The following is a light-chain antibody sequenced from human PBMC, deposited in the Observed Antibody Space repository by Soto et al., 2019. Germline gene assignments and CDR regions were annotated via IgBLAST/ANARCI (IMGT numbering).Light chain of an antibody. V-gene: IGLV2-8*01. CDR2: EVT. CDR3: SSYAGTNIVI. J-gene: IGLJ2*01. Sequence: QSALTQPPSASGSPGQSVTISCTGTSSDVGGYNFVSWYQQHPGKAPKLIIYEVTQRPSGVPDLFSGSKSGNTASLAVSGLQGDDEADYYCSSYAGTNIVIFGGGTKLTVL. CDR1: SSDVGGYNF.